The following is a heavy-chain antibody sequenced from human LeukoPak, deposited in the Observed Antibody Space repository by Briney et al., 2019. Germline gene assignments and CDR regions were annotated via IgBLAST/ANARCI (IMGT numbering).Heavy chain of an antibody. J-gene: IGHJ6*03. CDR1: GGSFSGYY. Sequence: SETLSLTCAVYGGSFSGYYWSWIRQPPGKGLEWIGEINHSGSTNYNPSLKSRVTISVDTSKNQFSLKLSSVTAADTAVYYCARDPYSGSYGNEYYYYMDVWGKGTTVTISS. D-gene: IGHD1-26*01. CDR2: INHSGST. V-gene: IGHV4-34*01. CDR3: ARDPYSGSYGNEYYYYMDV.